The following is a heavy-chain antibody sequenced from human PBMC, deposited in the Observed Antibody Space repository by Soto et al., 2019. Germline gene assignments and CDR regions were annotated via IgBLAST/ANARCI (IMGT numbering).Heavy chain of an antibody. J-gene: IGHJ3*02. CDR3: AKGGAVAGDEAFDI. V-gene: IGHV3-23*01. Sequence: GGSLRLSCAASGFTFSSYVMSWVRQAPGKGLEWVSAISGSGGSTYYADSVKGRFTISRDNSKNTLYLQMNSLRAEDTAVDYCAKGGAVAGDEAFDIWGQGTMVTVSS. CDR2: ISGSGGST. D-gene: IGHD6-19*01. CDR1: GFTFSSYV.